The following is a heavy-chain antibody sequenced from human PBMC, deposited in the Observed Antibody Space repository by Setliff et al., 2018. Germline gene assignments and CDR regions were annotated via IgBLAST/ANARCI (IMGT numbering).Heavy chain of an antibody. CDR1: GFTFSDHY. D-gene: IGHD3-16*01. Sequence: PGGSLRLSCVASGFTFSDHYMDWVRQAPGRGLEWVSASSGSGGSTDYADSVKGRFTISRDNSKNTLYLQMNGLRAEDTAIYYCAGDPPGPHLVYTYWGQGALVTVSS. CDR2: SSGSGGST. V-gene: IGHV3-23*01. J-gene: IGHJ4*02. CDR3: AGDPPGPHLVYTY.